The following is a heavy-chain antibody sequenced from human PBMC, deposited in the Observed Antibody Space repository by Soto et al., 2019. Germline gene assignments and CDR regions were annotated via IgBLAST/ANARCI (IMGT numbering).Heavy chain of an antibody. CDR1: GFTFSSYE. Sequence: GGSLRLSCAASGFTFSSYEMNWVRQAPGKGLEWVSYISSSGSTIYYADSVKGRFTISRDNAKSSLYLQMNSLRAEDTAVYYCARDSSTERKTGTTLKPLDYWGQGTLVTVSS. CDR2: ISSSGSTI. J-gene: IGHJ4*02. CDR3: ARDSSTERKTGTTLKPLDY. V-gene: IGHV3-48*03. D-gene: IGHD1-7*01.